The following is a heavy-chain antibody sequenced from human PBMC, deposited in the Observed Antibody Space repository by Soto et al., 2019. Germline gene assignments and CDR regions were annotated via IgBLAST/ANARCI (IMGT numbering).Heavy chain of an antibody. Sequence: QLQLQESGPGLVKPSETLSLTCTVSGGSISSSSYYWGWIRQPPGKGLEWIGSIYYSGSTYYNPSLKSRVTISVDTSKNQFSLKLSSVTAADTAVYYCARLYSSSWLYYYYGMDVWGQGTTVTVSS. V-gene: IGHV4-39*01. CDR3: ARLYSSSWLYYYYGMDV. CDR2: IYYSGST. J-gene: IGHJ6*02. CDR1: GGSISSSSYY. D-gene: IGHD6-13*01.